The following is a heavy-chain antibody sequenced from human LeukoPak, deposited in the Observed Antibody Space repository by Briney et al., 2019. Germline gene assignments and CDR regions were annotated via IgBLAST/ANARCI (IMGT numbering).Heavy chain of an antibody. V-gene: IGHV3-21*01. J-gene: IGHJ4*02. D-gene: IGHD2-15*01. Sequence: GGSLRLSCAASGFTFSSYAMSWVRQAPGKGLEGVSAISGSRYIYYADSVKGRFTISRDNAKNSLYLQMNSLRAEDTAVYYCARDRTPYCSGGTCHDYWGQGTLVTVSS. CDR3: ARDRTPYCSGGTCHDY. CDR1: GFTFSSYA. CDR2: ISGSRYI.